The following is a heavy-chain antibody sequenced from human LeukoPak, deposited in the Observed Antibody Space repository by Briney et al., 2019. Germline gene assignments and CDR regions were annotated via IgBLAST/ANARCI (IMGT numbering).Heavy chain of an antibody. CDR3: ARRAVAGTGAFDI. V-gene: IGHV4-39*01. J-gene: IGHJ3*02. D-gene: IGHD6-19*01. CDR2: IYYSGST. Sequence: ETLSLTCNVSGGSISSSSYYWGWLRQPPGTGLEWIGSIYYSGSTYYNPSLKSRVTISVDTSKNQFSLKLSSVTAADTAVYYCARRAVAGTGAFDIWGQGTMVTVSS. CDR1: GGSISSSSYY.